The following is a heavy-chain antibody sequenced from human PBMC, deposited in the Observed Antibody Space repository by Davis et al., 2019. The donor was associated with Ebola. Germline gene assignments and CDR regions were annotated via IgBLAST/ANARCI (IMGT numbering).Heavy chain of an antibody. CDR3: ANLLPRYNWNDWYFDY. CDR1: GYTLTELS. J-gene: IGHJ4*02. Sequence: ASVKVSCKVSGYTLTELSMHWVRQAPGKGLEWMGGFDPEDGETIYAQKFQGRVTMTEDTSTDTAYMELSSLRSEDTAVYYCANLLPRYNWNDWYFDYWGQGTLVTVSS. D-gene: IGHD1-1*01. CDR2: FDPEDGET. V-gene: IGHV1-24*01.